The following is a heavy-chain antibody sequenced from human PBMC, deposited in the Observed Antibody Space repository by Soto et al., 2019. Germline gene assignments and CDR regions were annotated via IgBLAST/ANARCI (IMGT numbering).Heavy chain of an antibody. Sequence: EVQLVESGGGLVQPGGSLRLSCAASGFTFSTYWMSWVRRTPGKGLEWVANIKQVGTEKYYVDSVRGRLTVSRDNAKRSLLLQMNSMRGEDTAVYYCTTSPHRDSERVFVWGQGTTVTVSS. J-gene: IGHJ6*02. D-gene: IGHD1-26*01. V-gene: IGHV3-7*01. CDR2: IKQVGTEK. CDR1: GFTFSTYW. CDR3: TTSPHRDSERVFV.